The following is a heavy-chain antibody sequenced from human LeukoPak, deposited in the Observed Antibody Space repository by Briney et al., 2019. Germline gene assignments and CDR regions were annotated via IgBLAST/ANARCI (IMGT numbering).Heavy chain of an antibody. J-gene: IGHJ4*02. V-gene: IGHV4-59*01. D-gene: IGHD3-22*01. CDR2: IYYSGST. CDR3: ATSLYYYDSSAYYYGFDY. Sequence: SETLSLTCTVSGGSISSYYWSWIRQPPGKGLEWIGYIYYSGSTNYNPSLKSRVTISVDTSKNQFSLKLSSVTAADTAVYYCATSLYYYDSSAYYYGFDYWGQGTLVTVSS. CDR1: GGSISSYY.